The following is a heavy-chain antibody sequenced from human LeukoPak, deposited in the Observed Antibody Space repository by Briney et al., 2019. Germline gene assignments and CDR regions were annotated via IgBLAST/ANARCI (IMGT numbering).Heavy chain of an antibody. CDR1: GYTFTGYY. CDR2: INPNSGGT. D-gene: IGHD3-16*02. CDR3: ARVKRRLGELSLLFDY. V-gene: IGHV1-2*06. Sequence: ASVKVSCKASGYTFTGYYMHWVRQAPGQGLEWMGRINPNSGGTNYAQKFQGRVTMTRDTSISTAYMELSRLRSDATAVYYCARVKRRLGELSLLFDYWGQGTLVTVSS. J-gene: IGHJ4*02.